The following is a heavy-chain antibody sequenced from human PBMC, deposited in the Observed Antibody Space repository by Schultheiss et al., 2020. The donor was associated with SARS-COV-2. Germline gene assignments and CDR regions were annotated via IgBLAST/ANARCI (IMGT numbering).Heavy chain of an antibody. Sequence: SETLSLTCTVSGGSISSFYWNWIRQPPGKGLEWIAYVHYSGSTNYNPSLKSRVTMSVDTSKNQFSLKLSSVTAADTAVYYCARGHLRYCSSTSCYYKADNWFDPWGQGTLVTVSS. CDR1: GGSISSFY. CDR3: ARGHLRYCSSTSCYYKADNWFDP. J-gene: IGHJ5*02. D-gene: IGHD2-2*01. CDR2: VHYSGST. V-gene: IGHV4-59*12.